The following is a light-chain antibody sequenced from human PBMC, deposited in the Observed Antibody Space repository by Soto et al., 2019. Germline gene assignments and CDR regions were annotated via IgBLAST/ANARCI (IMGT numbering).Light chain of an antibody. J-gene: IGLJ2*01. V-gene: IGLV2-14*01. Sequence: QSALTQPASVSGSPGQSITISCTGSSSDVGGYKSVSWYQHHPGKVPKLVIFEVSNRPSGVSNRFSGSKSGNTASLTISGLQAEDEADYYCSSYINTNTLVFAGGTKLTVL. CDR3: SSYINTNTLV. CDR2: EVS. CDR1: SSDVGGYKS.